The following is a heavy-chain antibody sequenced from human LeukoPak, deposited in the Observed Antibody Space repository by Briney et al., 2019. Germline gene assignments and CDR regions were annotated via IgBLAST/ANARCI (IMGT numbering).Heavy chain of an antibody. D-gene: IGHD6-13*01. V-gene: IGHV4-59*01. CDR2: IYYSGST. Sequence: PSETLSLTCTVSGGSISSYYWSWIRQPPGKGLEWIGYIYYSGSTNYNPSLKSRVTISVDTSKNQFSLKLSSVTAADTAVYYCARATLIAAAGHWFDPWGQGTLVTVSS. CDR3: ARATLIAAAGHWFDP. CDR1: GGSISSYY. J-gene: IGHJ5*02.